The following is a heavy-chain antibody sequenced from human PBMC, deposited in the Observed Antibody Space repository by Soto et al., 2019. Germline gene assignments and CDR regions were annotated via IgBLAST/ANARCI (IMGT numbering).Heavy chain of an antibody. J-gene: IGHJ6*02. CDR3: ARGDCSGGSCYYYGMDV. D-gene: IGHD2-15*01. CDR2: IYYSGST. Sequence: SETLSLTCTVSGGSISSGGYYWSWIRQHPGKGLEWIGYIYYSGSTYYNPSLKSRVTISVDTSKNQFSLKLSSVTAADTAVYYCARGDCSGGSCYYYGMDVWGQGTTVTVSS. V-gene: IGHV4-31*03. CDR1: GGSISSGGYY.